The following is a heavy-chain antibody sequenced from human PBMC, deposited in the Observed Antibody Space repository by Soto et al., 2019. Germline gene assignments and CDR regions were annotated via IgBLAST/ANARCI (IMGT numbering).Heavy chain of an antibody. CDR3: ATGRVYFGSEY. V-gene: IGHV4-59*01. CDR2: IYYNGNI. J-gene: IGHJ4*02. CDR1: GGSITSYY. Sequence: QVQLQESGPGLVKPLETLSLTCTVPGGSITSYYWSWVRQPPGKGLEWIGYIYYNGNINYNPSLKSRLNISLDSSKNQFSLRLSSVTVAVTAVYYCATGRVYFGSEYWGQGTLVTVSS. D-gene: IGHD3-10*01.